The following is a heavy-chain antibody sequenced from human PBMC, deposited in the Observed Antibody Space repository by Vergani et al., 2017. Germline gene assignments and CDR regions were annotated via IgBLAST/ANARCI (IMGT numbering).Heavy chain of an antibody. CDR3: AGPQGTSAYYYGGFDY. V-gene: IGHV3-23*01. D-gene: IGHD3-22*01. CDR2: MSSEGVSP. CDR1: GLTFRTYP. Sequence: EVQLLESGGGLVQPGGSLGPSCAPLGLTFRTYPLTWAPQPPGKGLEWVSTMSSEGVSPYYADSVKGRFTISRDNSKNTLSLQMNSLTAEDTAIYYCAGPQGTSAYYYGGFDYWGQGILVTVSS. J-gene: IGHJ4*02.